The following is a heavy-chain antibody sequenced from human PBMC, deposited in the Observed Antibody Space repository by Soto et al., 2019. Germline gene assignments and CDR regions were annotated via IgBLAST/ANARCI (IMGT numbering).Heavy chain of an antibody. CDR1: GYGFTSYW. CDR2: IDPSDSYT. D-gene: IGHD6-13*01. CDR3: ACTLYSSSWLGTVGYYYGMDV. V-gene: IGHV5-10-1*01. J-gene: IGHJ6*02. Sequence: PGESLKISCKGSGYGFTSYWISWVRQMPGKGLEWMGRIDPSDSYTNYSPSFQGHVTISADKSISTAYLQWSSLKASDTAMYYCACTLYSSSWLGTVGYYYGMDVWGQGTTVTVPS.